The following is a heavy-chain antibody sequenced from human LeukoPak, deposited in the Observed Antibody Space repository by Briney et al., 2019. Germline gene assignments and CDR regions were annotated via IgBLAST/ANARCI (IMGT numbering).Heavy chain of an antibody. Sequence: GASVEVSCKASGGTFSSYAISWVRQAPGQGLEWMGGIIPIFGTANYAQKFQGRVTITTDESTSTAYMELSSLRSEDTAVYYCARDRESTFDYWGQGTLVTVSS. CDR1: GGTFSSYA. CDR2: IIPIFGTA. D-gene: IGHD1-1*01. V-gene: IGHV1-69*05. J-gene: IGHJ4*02. CDR3: ARDRESTFDY.